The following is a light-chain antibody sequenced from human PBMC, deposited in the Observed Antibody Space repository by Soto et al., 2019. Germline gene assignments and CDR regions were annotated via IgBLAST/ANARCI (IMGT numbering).Light chain of an antibody. CDR3: QQYNSYPLT. J-gene: IGKJ4*01. CDR1: QSISNW. Sequence: DILMTQSPSTLSASVGDRVTITCRASQSISNWLAWYQQKPGKAPKVLIYKASSLETGVPSRFSGSGSGTEFTLTISSLQPDDFATYYCQQYNSYPLTFGGGTKVEIK. V-gene: IGKV1-5*03. CDR2: KAS.